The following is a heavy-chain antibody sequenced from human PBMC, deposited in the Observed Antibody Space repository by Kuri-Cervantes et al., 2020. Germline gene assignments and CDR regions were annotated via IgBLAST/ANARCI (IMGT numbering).Heavy chain of an antibody. CDR3: ARDDAAEDWLLTSLYYFDY. Sequence: GESLKISCAASGFTFSNAWMSWVRQAPGKGLEWVANIKQDGSEKYYVDSVKGRFTISRDNAKNSLYLQMNSLRAEDTAVYYCARDDAAEDWLLTSLYYFDYWGQGTLVTVSS. J-gene: IGHJ4*02. CDR2: IKQDGSEK. CDR1: GFTFSNAW. D-gene: IGHD3/OR15-3a*01. V-gene: IGHV3-7*01.